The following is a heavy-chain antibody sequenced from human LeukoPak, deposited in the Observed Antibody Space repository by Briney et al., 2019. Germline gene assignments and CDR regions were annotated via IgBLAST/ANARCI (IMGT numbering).Heavy chain of an antibody. J-gene: IGHJ6*02. Sequence: PETLSLTCSVSGGSFSNYYWSWIRQPAGKGLEWIGRIYTSGSTNYNPSLKSRVTMSVDTSNNQFSLKLTSVTAADMAVYYCARQPPQYYGMDVWGQGTTVTVSS. CDR3: ARQPPQYYGMDV. CDR1: GGSFSNYY. CDR2: IYTSGST. D-gene: IGHD1-14*01. V-gene: IGHV4-4*07.